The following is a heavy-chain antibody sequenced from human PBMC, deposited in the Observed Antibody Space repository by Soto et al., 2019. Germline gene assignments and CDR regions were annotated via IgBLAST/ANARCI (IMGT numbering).Heavy chain of an antibody. CDR1: GGSFSGYY. D-gene: IGHD4-17*01. J-gene: IGHJ6*03. CDR2: INHSGST. Sequence: PSETLSLTCAVYGGSFSGYYWSWIRQPPGKGLEWIGEINHSGSTNYNPSLKSRVTISVDTSKNQFSLKLSSVTAADTAVYYCARGTVTTRDYYYMDVWGKGTTVTVSS. V-gene: IGHV4-34*01. CDR3: ARGTVTTRDYYYMDV.